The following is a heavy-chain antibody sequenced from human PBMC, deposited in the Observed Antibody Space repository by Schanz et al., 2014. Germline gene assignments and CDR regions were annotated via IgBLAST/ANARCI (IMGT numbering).Heavy chain of an antibody. J-gene: IGHJ4*02. CDR3: ARDRGYCSGGSCVAFDY. Sequence: QVQLLQFGGGVVQPGRSLRLSCAASGFTFSSYAMHWVRQAPGKGLEWVAVISYDGRNKYYADSVKGRFTISRDNSKNTLYLQMNTLRAEDTAVYYCARDRGYCSGGSCVAFDYWGQGTLVTVSS. CDR1: GFTFSSYA. D-gene: IGHD2-15*01. CDR2: ISYDGRNK. V-gene: IGHV3-30-3*01.